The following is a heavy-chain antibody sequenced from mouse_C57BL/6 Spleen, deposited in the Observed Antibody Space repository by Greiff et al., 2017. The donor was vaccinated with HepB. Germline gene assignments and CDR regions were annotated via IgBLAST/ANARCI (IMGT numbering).Heavy chain of an antibody. V-gene: IGHV1-81*01. D-gene: IGHD1-1*01. CDR2: IYPRSGNT. CDR1: GYTFTSYG. J-gene: IGHJ1*03. Sequence: QVQLQQSGAELARPGASVKLSCKASGYTFTSYGISWVKQRTGQGLEWIGEIYPRSGNTYYNEKFKGKATLTADKSSSTAYMELRSLTSEDSAVYFCAGTTVVATEYFDVWGTGTTVTVSS. CDR3: AGTTVVATEYFDV.